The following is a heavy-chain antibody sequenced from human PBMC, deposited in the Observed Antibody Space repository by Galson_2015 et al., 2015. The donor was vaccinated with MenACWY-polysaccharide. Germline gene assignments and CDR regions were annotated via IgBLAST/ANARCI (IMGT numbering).Heavy chain of an antibody. CDR1: GYTLNNYA. D-gene: IGHD2-15*01. CDR3: ARDAGGTEDY. V-gene: IGHV1-18*04. Sequence: SVKVSCKASGYTLNNYAINWVRQAPGQGLEWMGWINTYNGNTNYAQKVHGRVTVTADSNTAYMELQSLRSDDTAVYYCARDAGGTEDYWGQGTLVTVSS. J-gene: IGHJ4*02. CDR2: INTYNGNT.